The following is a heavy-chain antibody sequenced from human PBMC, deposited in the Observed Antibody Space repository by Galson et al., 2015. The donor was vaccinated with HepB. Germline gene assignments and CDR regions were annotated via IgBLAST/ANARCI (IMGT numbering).Heavy chain of an antibody. D-gene: IGHD5-24*01. J-gene: IGHJ5*02. Sequence: WIGYMYYSGITNYNPSLKSRVTISVDRSKNQFSLKLSSVTAADTAVYYCAKDQGRDGYNSWGQGTLVTVSS. CDR3: AKDQGRDGYNS. V-gene: IGHV4-59*01. CDR2: MYYSGIT.